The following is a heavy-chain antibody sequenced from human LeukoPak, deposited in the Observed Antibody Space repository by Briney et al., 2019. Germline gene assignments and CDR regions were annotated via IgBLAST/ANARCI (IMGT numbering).Heavy chain of an antibody. Sequence: GVSLRLSCAASGHRFTSYRVSWVRQAPGKGLEWVVNLNQGGNTVNYVDSVKGRVSIPRDNANNALFLQMHSLRFEDTAIYYSSSTFPYCGDGNFKLGGQGAQVTVSS. J-gene: IGHJ4*02. CDR3: SSTFPYCGDGNFKL. V-gene: IGHV3-7*01. CDR1: GHRFTSYR. D-gene: IGHD2-15*01. CDR2: LNQGGNTV.